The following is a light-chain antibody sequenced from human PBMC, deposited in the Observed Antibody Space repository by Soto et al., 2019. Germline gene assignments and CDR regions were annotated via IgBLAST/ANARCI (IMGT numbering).Light chain of an antibody. CDR3: QQYKDWPPYT. V-gene: IGKV3-15*01. CDR2: GAS. Sequence: EILMTQSQATLYVSPGERAILSCRASQSISSNLAWYQQRPGQAPRLLIYGASTRVTGVPARFSGGGSGTEFTLTISSLQSEDFAVYYCQQYKDWPPYTFGQGTKLEIK. J-gene: IGKJ2*01. CDR1: QSISSN.